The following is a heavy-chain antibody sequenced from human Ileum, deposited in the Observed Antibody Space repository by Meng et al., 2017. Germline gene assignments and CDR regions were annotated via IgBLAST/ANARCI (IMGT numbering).Heavy chain of an antibody. CDR3: ARRTQSTGTALGY. CDR1: GFIFSSYD. V-gene: IGHV1-8*01. CDR2: MNPNSGNT. D-gene: IGHD1-1*01. Sequence: QVQLVQSGSEVKKPGASVTVFCKSSGFIFSSYDINWVRQAPRQGLEWMGWMNPNSGNTGFAQKFQDRITMTRDTSINTAYMELSSLTSEDTAVYYCARRTQSTGTALGYWGQGTLVTVSS. J-gene: IGHJ4*02.